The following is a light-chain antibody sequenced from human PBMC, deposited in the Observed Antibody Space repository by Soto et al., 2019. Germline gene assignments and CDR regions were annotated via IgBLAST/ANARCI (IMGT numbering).Light chain of an antibody. CDR1: TSNVGSNL. CDR2: NDY. V-gene: IGLV1-47*02. J-gene: IGLJ2*01. Sequence: QSVLAQPPSASGTPGQRVTISCSGSTSNVGSNLASWYQQLPGSAPKLLIYNDYERPSGFPDRFSGSKSGTSASLGISGLRSEDEADYFCAVWDDSLSGVVFGGGTKVTVL. CDR3: AVWDDSLSGVV.